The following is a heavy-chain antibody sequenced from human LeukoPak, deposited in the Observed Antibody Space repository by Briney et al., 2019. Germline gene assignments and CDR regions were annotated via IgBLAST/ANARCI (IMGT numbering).Heavy chain of an antibody. D-gene: IGHD6-6*01. J-gene: IGHJ4*02. CDR1: GFIFSNYA. Sequence: GGSLRLSCAASGFIFSNYAMHWVRQAPGKGLEWVTFIRYDGSNKYYEESVKGRFTISRDNSKNTLYLQMNSLRAEDTAVYYCAKAIHSSSSGVVDYWGQGTLVTVSS. CDR2: IRYDGSNK. CDR3: AKAIHSSSSGVVDY. V-gene: IGHV3-30*02.